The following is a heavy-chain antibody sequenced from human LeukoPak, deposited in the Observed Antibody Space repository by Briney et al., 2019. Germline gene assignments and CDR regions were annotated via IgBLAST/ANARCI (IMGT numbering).Heavy chain of an antibody. Sequence: GGSLGLSCAASGFTVSSDYITWVRQAPGKGLEWVSVVYSGGETYYAESVKGRFTVSRDNSKNTVYLQMNSLRAEDTAVYFCARGGIAARPSDSWGQGTLVTVSS. V-gene: IGHV3-66*01. J-gene: IGHJ4*02. CDR1: GFTVSSDY. CDR3: ARGGIAARPSDS. D-gene: IGHD6-6*01. CDR2: VYSGGET.